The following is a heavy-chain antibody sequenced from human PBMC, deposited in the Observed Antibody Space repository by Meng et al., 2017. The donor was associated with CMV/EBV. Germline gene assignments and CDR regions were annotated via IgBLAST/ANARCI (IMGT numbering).Heavy chain of an antibody. CDR2: INIDGSST. J-gene: IGHJ3*02. V-gene: IGHV3-74*01. CDR3: ARGSRYGDRLTSMYDAFDI. D-gene: IGHD4-17*01. Sequence: GGSLRLSCAASGFTFSSYWMHWVRQAPGKGLVWVSRINIDGSSTSYADSVKGRFTISRDNAKNTLYLQMNSLRAEDTAVYYCARGSRYGDRLTSMYDAFDIWGQGTMVTVSS. CDR1: GFTFSSYW.